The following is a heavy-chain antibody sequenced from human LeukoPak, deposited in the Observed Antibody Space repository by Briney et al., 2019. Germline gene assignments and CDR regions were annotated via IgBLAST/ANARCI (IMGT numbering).Heavy chain of an antibody. CDR3: AREGYSSGWYARYYFDY. D-gene: IGHD6-19*01. J-gene: IGHJ4*02. CDR1: GDSVSSNSAA. Sequence: SQTLSLTCAISGDSVSSNSAAWNWIRQSPSRGLEWLGRTYYRSKWYNDYAVSVKGRITINPDTSKNQSSLQLNSVTPEDTAVYYCAREGYSSGWYARYYFDYWGQGTLVTVSS. V-gene: IGHV6-1*01. CDR2: TYYRSKWYN.